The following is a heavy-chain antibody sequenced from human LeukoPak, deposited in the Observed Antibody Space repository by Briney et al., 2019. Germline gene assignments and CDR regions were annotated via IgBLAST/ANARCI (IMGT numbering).Heavy chain of an antibody. D-gene: IGHD5-18*01. Sequence: GGSLRLSCAASGFTFDDYAMHWVRQAPGKGLEWVSLISGDGGSTYYVDSVKGRFTISRDNSKNSLYLQMNSLTTEDTALYYCAKDRGGYSYAADYWGQGTLVTVSS. V-gene: IGHV3-43*02. CDR1: GFTFDDYA. CDR3: AKDRGGYSYAADY. CDR2: ISGDGGST. J-gene: IGHJ4*02.